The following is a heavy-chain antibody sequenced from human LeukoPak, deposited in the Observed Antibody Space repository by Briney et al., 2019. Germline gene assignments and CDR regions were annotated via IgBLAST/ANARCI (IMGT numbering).Heavy chain of an antibody. Sequence: GRSLRLSCAASGFTFSSYAMHWVRQAPGKGLEWVAVISYDGSNKYYADSVKGRFTISRDNSKNTLYLQMNSLRAEDTTVYYCARGGYDTSGYDFDYWGQGTLVTVSS. D-gene: IGHD3-22*01. J-gene: IGHJ4*02. CDR3: ARGGYDTSGYDFDY. V-gene: IGHV3-30*04. CDR1: GFTFSSYA. CDR2: ISYDGSNK.